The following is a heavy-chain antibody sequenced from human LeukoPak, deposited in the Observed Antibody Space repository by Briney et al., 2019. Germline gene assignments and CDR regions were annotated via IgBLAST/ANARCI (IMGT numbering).Heavy chain of an antibody. CDR1: GGSISNNNYY. J-gene: IGHJ6*03. D-gene: IGHD1-1*01. V-gene: IGHV4-39*07. Sequence: SETLSLTCTVSGGSISNNNYYWGWIRQPPGKGLEWIGSMYYSGNTYYNPSLKSRVTISGDTSKNQFSLKLSSVTAADTAVYYCARGRVSSSTWYSTYYYYFYMDVWGKGTTVTVSS. CDR3: ARGRVSSSTWYSTYYYYFYMDV. CDR2: MYYSGNT.